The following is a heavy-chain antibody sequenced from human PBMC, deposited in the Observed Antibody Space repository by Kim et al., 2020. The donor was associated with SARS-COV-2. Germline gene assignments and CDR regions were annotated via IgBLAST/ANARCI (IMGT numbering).Heavy chain of an antibody. CDR3: AIPHPGWVPAAITFYYYYGMDV. V-gene: IGHV4-4*02. J-gene: IGHJ6*02. CDR1: GGSISSSNW. D-gene: IGHD2-2*02. CDR2: IYHSGST. Sequence: SETLSLTCAVSGGSISSSNWWSWVRQPPGKGLEWIGEIYHSGSTNYNPSLKSRVTISVDKSKNQFSLKLSSVTAADTAVYYCAIPHPGWVPAAITFYYYYGMDVWGQGTTVTVSS.